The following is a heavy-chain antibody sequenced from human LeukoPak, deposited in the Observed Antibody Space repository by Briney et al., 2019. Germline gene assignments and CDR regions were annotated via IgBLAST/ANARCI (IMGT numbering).Heavy chain of an antibody. D-gene: IGHD2/OR15-2a*01. CDR2: IYYSGST. Sequence: SQTLSLTCTVSGGSISSGGYYWSWIRQHPGKGLEWIGYIYYSGSTYYNPSLKSRVTISVDTSKNQFSLKLSSVTAADTAVYYCARGLLPPKGALDIWGQGTMVTVSS. J-gene: IGHJ3*02. CDR3: ARGLLPPKGALDI. V-gene: IGHV4-31*03. CDR1: GGSISSGGYY.